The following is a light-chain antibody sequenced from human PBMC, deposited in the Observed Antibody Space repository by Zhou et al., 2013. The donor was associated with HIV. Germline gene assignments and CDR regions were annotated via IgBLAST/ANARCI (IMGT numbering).Light chain of an antibody. CDR3: QQYASTPPIT. Sequence: EIVLTQSPGTLSLSPGERATLSCRASQSVRSSYLAWYQQKPGQAPRLLIYGASNRATGVPDRFSGSGSGTDFTLTISRLEPEDFAVYYCQQYASTPPITFGGGTKVDIK. CDR1: QSVRSSY. V-gene: IGKV3-20*01. CDR2: GAS. J-gene: IGKJ4*01.